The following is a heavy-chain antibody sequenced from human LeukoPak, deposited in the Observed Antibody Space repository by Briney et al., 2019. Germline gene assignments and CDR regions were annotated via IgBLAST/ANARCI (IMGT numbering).Heavy chain of an antibody. V-gene: IGHV3-30*18. CDR1: GFTFSSYG. D-gene: IGHD6-13*01. CDR2: ISYDGSNK. J-gene: IGHJ5*02. CDR3: AKDSRIAADNWFDP. Sequence: PGGSLRLSCAASGFTFSSYGMHWVRQAPGKGLEWVAVISYDGSNKYYADSVKGRFTISRDNSKNTLYLQMNSLRAEDTAVYYCAKDSRIAADNWFDPXXQGTLVTVSS.